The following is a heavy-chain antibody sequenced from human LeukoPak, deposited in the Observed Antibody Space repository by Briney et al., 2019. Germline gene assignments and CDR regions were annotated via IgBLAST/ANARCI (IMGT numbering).Heavy chain of an antibody. CDR3: ASQGGNGGSYGILDY. D-gene: IGHD1-26*01. Sequence: PSETLSLTCTVSGGSISSYYWSWIRQPPGKGLEWIGYIYYSGSTNYNPSLKSRVTISVDTSKNQFSLKLSSVTAADTAVYYCASQGGNGGSYGILDYWGRGTLVTVSS. CDR2: IYYSGST. J-gene: IGHJ4*02. V-gene: IGHV4-59*08. CDR1: GGSISSYY.